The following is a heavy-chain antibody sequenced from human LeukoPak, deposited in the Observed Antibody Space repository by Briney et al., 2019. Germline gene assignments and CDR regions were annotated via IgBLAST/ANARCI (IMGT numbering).Heavy chain of an antibody. CDR1: GYSFANYW. J-gene: IGHJ3*02. CDR3: ARRMAAAGPGAFDI. V-gene: IGHV5-51*01. Sequence: GESLKISCKGSGYSFANYWIGWVRQMPGKGLEWMGFICPGDSDTRYSPSFQGQVTISADKSISTAYLQWSSLKASDTAMYYCARRMAAAGPGAFDIWGQGTMVSVSS. CDR2: ICPGDSDT. D-gene: IGHD6-13*01.